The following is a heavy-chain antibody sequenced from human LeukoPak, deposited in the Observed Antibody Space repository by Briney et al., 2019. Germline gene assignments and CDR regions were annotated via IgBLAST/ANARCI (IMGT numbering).Heavy chain of an antibody. CDR2: INHSGST. CDR3: ARHFGQWLVLDYYYMDV. V-gene: IGHV4-34*01. D-gene: IGHD6-19*01. J-gene: IGHJ6*03. Sequence: SETLSLTCAVYGGSFSGYYWSWIRQPPGKGLEWIGEINHSGSTNYNPSLKSRVTISVDTSKNQFSLKLSSVTAADTAVYYCARHFGQWLVLDYYYMDVWGKGTTVTVSS. CDR1: GGSFSGYY.